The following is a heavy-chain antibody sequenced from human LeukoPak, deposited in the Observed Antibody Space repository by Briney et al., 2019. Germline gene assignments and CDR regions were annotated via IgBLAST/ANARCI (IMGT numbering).Heavy chain of an antibody. CDR2: ISAYNGNT. CDR1: GYTFTSYG. CDR3: ARDAPDGTHQYFQH. V-gene: IGHV1-18*01. Sequence: ASVKVSCKAAGYTFTSYGISWVRQAPGQGLEWMGWISAYNGNTNYAQKLQGRVTMTTDTSTSTAYMELRSLRSDDTAVYYCARDAPDGTHQYFQHWGQGTLVTVSS. J-gene: IGHJ1*01. D-gene: IGHD1-1*01.